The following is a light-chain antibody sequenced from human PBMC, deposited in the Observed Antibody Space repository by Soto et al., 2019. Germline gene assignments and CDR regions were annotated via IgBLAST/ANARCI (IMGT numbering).Light chain of an antibody. V-gene: IGLV2-11*01. CDR1: SSDVGGYNY. J-gene: IGLJ3*02. CDR2: DVT. CDR3: CSYAGRVMGV. Sequence: QSVLTQPRSVSGSPGQSVTISCTGASSDVGGYNYVSWYQHLPGKAPKLVIYDVTKRPSGVPDRFSGSKSCNTASLTISGLQAEDEADYYCCSYAGRVMGVFGGGTKLTVL.